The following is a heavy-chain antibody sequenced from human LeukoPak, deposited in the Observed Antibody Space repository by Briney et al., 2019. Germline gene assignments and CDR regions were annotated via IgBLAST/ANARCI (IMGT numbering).Heavy chain of an antibody. Sequence: GGSLRLSCAASGFTFSSYAMSWVRQAPGKGLEWVSAISGSGGSTFYADSVKGRFTISRDNSKNTLYLQMNSLRAEDTAVYYCAKGIRYVDWLSPYYFDYWGQGTLVTVSS. CDR1: GFTFSSYA. CDR2: ISGSGGST. V-gene: IGHV3-23*01. D-gene: IGHD3-9*01. CDR3: AKGIRYVDWLSPYYFDY. J-gene: IGHJ4*02.